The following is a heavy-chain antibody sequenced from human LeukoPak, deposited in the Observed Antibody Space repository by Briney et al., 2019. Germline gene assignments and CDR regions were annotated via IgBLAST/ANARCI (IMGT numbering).Heavy chain of an antibody. D-gene: IGHD2-2*03. J-gene: IGHJ5*02. CDR2: IYPGDSDA. Sequence: GESLKISCKGSGFRSTTYWIAWVRQMPGKGLEWMGIIYPGDSDARYSPSFQGQVTISADKSIRTAYLQWSSLEASDTAMYYCASGYCSSASCQEWFDPWGQGTLVTVSS. CDR1: GFRSTTYW. CDR3: ASGYCSSASCQEWFDP. V-gene: IGHV5-51*01.